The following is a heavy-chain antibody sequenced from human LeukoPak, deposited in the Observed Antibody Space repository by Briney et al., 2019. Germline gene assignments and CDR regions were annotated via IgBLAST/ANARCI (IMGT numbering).Heavy chain of an antibody. CDR2: ISAYNGNT. CDR3: ARDQLGWSYYDWGRGP. D-gene: IGHD1-26*01. CDR1: GYTSTSYG. V-gene: IGHV1-18*01. Sequence: GASVKVSCKASGYTSTSYGISWVRQAPGQGLEWMGWISAYNGNTNYAQKLQGRVTMTTDTSTSTAYMELRSLRSDDTAVYYCARDQLGWSYYDWGRGPWGQGTMVTVSS. J-gene: IGHJ3*01.